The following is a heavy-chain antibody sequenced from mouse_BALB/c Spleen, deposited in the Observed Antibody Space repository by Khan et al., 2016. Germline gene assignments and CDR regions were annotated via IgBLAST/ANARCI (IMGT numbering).Heavy chain of an antibody. V-gene: IGHV14-3*02. Sequence: VQLKQSGAELVKPGASVKLSCTASGFNIKDTYMHWVKQRPEQGLEWIGRIDPANGNTKYDPKFQGKATITADTSSNTAYLQLSSLTSEDTAVYYCASTPSGYDVGFAYWGQGTLVTVSP. D-gene: IGHD2-2*01. CDR2: IDPANGNT. J-gene: IGHJ3*01. CDR3: ASTPSGYDVGFAY. CDR1: GFNIKDTY.